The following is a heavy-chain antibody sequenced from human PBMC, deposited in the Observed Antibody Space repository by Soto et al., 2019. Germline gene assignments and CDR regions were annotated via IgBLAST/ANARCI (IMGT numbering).Heavy chain of an antibody. D-gene: IGHD2-2*01. Sequence: PVGSLRLSCAASGFTFSSYAMSWVRQAPGKGLEWVSAISGSGGSTYYADFVKGRFTISRDNSKNTLYLQMNSLRAEDTAVYYCAKDQSDIVVVPAATFDYWGQGTLVTVSS. J-gene: IGHJ4*02. V-gene: IGHV3-23*01. CDR1: GFTFSSYA. CDR3: AKDQSDIVVVPAATFDY. CDR2: ISGSGGST.